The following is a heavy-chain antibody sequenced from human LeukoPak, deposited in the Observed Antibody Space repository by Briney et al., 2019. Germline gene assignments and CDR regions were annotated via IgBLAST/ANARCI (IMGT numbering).Heavy chain of an antibody. CDR2: IYTSGST. D-gene: IGHD5-24*01. V-gene: IGHV4-4*08. J-gene: IGHJ3*02. Sequence: PSETLSLTCSVSGGPISGYYWSWIRQPPGKGLEWIGYIYTSGSTNFDPSLKSRVTISIDTSENHFSLKLTSVTAADTAVYYCARHPNYGEAFDIWGQGTMVTVSS. CDR3: ARHPNYGEAFDI. CDR1: GGPISGYY.